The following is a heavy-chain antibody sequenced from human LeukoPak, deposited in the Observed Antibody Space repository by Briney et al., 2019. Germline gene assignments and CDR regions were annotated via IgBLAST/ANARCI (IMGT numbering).Heavy chain of an antibody. J-gene: IGHJ6*02. CDR2: MSNNGGST. CDR1: GFSFSSYG. D-gene: IGHD2-2*01. CDR3: VKDTNSGYYYYGMDV. Sequence: GGSLRLSCAASGFSFSSYGMHWVRQAPGKGLEFVSAMSNNGGSTSYADSVKGRFTISRDNSKNTLYLQMSSLRAEDTAVYYCVKDTNSGYYYYGMDVWGQGTTVTVSS. V-gene: IGHV3-64D*09.